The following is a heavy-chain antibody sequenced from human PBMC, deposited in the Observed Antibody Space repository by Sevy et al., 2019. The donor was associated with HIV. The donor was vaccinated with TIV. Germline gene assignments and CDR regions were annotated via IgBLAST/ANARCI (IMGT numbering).Heavy chain of an antibody. CDR1: GDTLIELS. CDR3: ATSRYYDGHANFDF. Sequence: ASVKVSCKIFGDTLIELSMHWVRQTPGNRLEWMGGFDPHAAETIYARKFQGRVIMTEDTSTDTAYMDLSSLISEDTAVYYCATSRYYDGHANFDFWGQGTLVTVSS. J-gene: IGHJ4*02. V-gene: IGHV1-24*01. D-gene: IGHD3-10*01. CDR2: FDPHAAET.